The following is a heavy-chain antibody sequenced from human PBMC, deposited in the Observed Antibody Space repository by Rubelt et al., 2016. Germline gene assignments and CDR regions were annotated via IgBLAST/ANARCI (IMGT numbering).Heavy chain of an antibody. Sequence: QVQLVQSGAEVKKPGSSVKVSCKASGGTFSSYAISWVRQAPGQGLEWMGGIIPIFGTANYAQKFQGRVTMTEDTSTDTAYMELSSLRSEDTAVYYCAARRGSGSYVSSWGQGTLVTVSS. CDR3: AARRGSGSYVSS. CDR2: IIPIFGTA. CDR1: GGTFSSYA. V-gene: IGHV1-69*06. D-gene: IGHD1-26*01. J-gene: IGHJ4*02.